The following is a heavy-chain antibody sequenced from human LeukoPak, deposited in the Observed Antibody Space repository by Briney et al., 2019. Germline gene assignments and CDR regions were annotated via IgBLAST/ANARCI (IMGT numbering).Heavy chain of an antibody. Sequence: PGGSLRLFCAASGFTFSSYAMSWVRQAPGKGLEWVSAISGSGGSTYYADSVKGRFAISRDNSKNTLYLQMNSLRAEDTAVFYCARDLTGDAYFDYWGQGTLVTVSS. CDR2: ISGSGGST. CDR3: ARDLTGDAYFDY. V-gene: IGHV3-23*01. D-gene: IGHD7-27*01. CDR1: GFTFSSYA. J-gene: IGHJ4*02.